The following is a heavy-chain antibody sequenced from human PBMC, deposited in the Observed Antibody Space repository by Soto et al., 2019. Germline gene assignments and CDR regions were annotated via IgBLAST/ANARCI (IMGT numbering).Heavy chain of an antibody. CDR2: ISYDGSNK. J-gene: IGHJ4*02. Sequence: GGSLRLSCAASGFTFSSYGMHWVRQAPGKGLEWVAVISYDGSNKYYADSVKGRFTISRDNSKNTLYLQMNSLRAEDTAVYYCAKAREMATIARGYFDYWGQGTLVTVSS. V-gene: IGHV3-30*18. D-gene: IGHD5-12*01. CDR3: AKAREMATIARGYFDY. CDR1: GFTFSSYG.